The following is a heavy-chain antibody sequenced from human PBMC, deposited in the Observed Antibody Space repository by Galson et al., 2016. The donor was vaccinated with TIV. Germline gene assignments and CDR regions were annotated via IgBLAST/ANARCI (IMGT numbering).Heavy chain of an antibody. CDR1: GGPFSSYA. CDR2: IIPIFRTT. CDR3: AKESGYNSGYITD. D-gene: IGHD5-18*01. J-gene: IGHJ1*01. Sequence: SVKVSCKASGGPFSSYATTWARQAPGQGLEWVGRIIPIFRTTNYAQRFQGRVTITADEFTGAAYMELNSLRSDDTAVYFCAKESGYNSGYITDWGQGTLVTVSS. V-gene: IGHV1-69*13.